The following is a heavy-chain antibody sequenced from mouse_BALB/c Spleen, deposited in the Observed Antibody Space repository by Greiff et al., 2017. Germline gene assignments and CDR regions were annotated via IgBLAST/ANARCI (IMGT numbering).Heavy chain of an antibody. CDR3: ARGFEDGYAMDY. D-gene: IGHD2-3*01. J-gene: IGHJ4*01. CDR1: GYTFTSYD. V-gene: IGHV1S33*01. CDR2: IYPGDGST. Sequence: SGPELVKPGALVKISCKASGYTFTSYDINWVKQRPGQGLEWIGWIYPGDGSTKYNEKFKGKATLTADKSSSTAYMQLSSLTSENSAVYFCARGFEDGYAMDYWGQGTSVTVSS.